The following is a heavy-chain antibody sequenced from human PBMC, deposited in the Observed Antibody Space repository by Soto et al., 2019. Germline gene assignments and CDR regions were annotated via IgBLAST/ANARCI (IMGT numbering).Heavy chain of an antibody. J-gene: IGHJ6*02. CDR3: AKELQRGMDV. V-gene: IGHV1-2*02. D-gene: IGHD4-4*01. CDR1: GYTFSVYH. Sequence: QVHLVQSGAEVKQPGASVKVSCKASGYTFSVYHMHWVRQAPGQGLEWMGWVHPNSGGTNYAQSFEGRVTMTRDTSTTTAYMELSRLTSDDTAVYYCAKELQRGMDVWGQGTTVTVSS. CDR2: VHPNSGGT.